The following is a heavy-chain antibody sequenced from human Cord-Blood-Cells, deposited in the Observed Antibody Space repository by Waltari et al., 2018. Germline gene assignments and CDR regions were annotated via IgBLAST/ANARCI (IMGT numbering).Heavy chain of an antibody. CDR3: ARGPSTTAMAYYYYYMDV. CDR1: GYTFSSYH. Sequence: QVQPVQLGSEVKNPGAAVKVSCKDSGYTFSSYHINWVRPATGPGLEWMGWMNPNSGNTGYVQTFQGIVTITRNTSISTAYMELSSLRSEDTDVYYCARGPSTTAMAYYYYYMDVWGKGTTVTVSS. J-gene: IGHJ6*03. D-gene: IGHD5-18*01. CDR2: MNPNSGNT. V-gene: IGHV1-8*03.